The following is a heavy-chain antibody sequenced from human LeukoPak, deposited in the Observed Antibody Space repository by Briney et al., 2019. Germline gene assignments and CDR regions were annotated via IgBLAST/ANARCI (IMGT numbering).Heavy chain of an antibody. D-gene: IGHD6-6*01. CDR3: ASTYSSSSGDY. V-gene: IGHV3-53*01. CDR2: IYSGGST. CDR1: GFTVSSNY. Sequence: GGSLRLSCAASGFTVSSNYMSWVRQAPGKGLEWVSVIYSGGSTYCADSVKGRFTISRDNSKNTLYLQMNSLRAEDTAVYYCASTYSSSSGDYWGQGTLVTVSS. J-gene: IGHJ4*02.